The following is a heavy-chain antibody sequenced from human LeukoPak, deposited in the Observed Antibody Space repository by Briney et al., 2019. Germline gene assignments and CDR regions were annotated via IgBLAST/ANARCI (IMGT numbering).Heavy chain of an antibody. V-gene: IGHV3-30*18. CDR3: AKDQEDTMIVVDKNGFDY. D-gene: IGHD3-22*01. J-gene: IGHJ4*02. Sequence: PGGSLRLSCAASGFTFSSYGMHWVRQAPGKGLEWVAVISYDGSNKYYADSVKGRFTISRDNSKNTLYLQMNSLRAEDTAVYYCAKDQEDTMIVVDKNGFDYWGQGTLVTVSS. CDR1: GFTFSSYG. CDR2: ISYDGSNK.